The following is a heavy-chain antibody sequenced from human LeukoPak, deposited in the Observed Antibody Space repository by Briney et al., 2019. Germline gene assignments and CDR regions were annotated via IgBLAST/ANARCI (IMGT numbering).Heavy chain of an antibody. J-gene: IGHJ3*02. Sequence: GGSLRLSCAASGFTFSSYSMNWVRQAPGKGLEWVSSISSSSSYIYYADSVKGRFTISRDNAKNSLYLQMNSLRAEDTAVYYCARRDSSSWNDAFDIWGQGTMVTVYS. V-gene: IGHV3-21*01. D-gene: IGHD6-13*01. CDR2: ISSSSSYI. CDR1: GFTFSSYS. CDR3: ARRDSSSWNDAFDI.